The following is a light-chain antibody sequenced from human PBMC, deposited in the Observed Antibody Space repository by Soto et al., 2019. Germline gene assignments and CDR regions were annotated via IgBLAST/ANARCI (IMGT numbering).Light chain of an antibody. CDR3: MQLSHFPWT. V-gene: IGKV2-24*01. Sequence: EIVMTQTPLSAPVTLGQSASISCRSSQSLVHSDRNTYLSWFHQRPGHPPRLLIYKVSKRFSGVPDRFGGSGSGTYFTLKIDRVEADDVGLYYCMQLSHFPWTFGQGTKVEV. CDR1: QSLVHSDRNTY. CDR2: KVS. J-gene: IGKJ1*01.